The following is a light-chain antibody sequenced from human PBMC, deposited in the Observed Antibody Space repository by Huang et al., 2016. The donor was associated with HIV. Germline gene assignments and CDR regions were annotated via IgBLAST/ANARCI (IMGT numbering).Light chain of an antibody. CDR2: DAS. Sequence: EIVLTQSPDPLSLSPGERATLSCRASQSVSSYLAWYQQKPGQAPRLLIYDASNRATGIPARCSGSGSGTDFTLTISSLEPEDFAVYYCQQRSNWPLTFGPGTKVDIK. CDR1: QSVSSY. CDR3: QQRSNWPLT. V-gene: IGKV3-11*01. J-gene: IGKJ3*01.